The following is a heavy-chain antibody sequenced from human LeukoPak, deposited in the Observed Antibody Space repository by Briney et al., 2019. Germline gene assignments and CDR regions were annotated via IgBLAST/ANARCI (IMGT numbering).Heavy chain of an antibody. D-gene: IGHD3-10*01. CDR2: ISSSSSYI. V-gene: IGHV3-21*01. J-gene: IGHJ4*02. CDR3: AREDTFGFDY. Sequence: GGSLRLSCAASGLTFSSHWMHWVRQAPGKGLEWVSSISSSSSYIYYADSVKGRFTISRDNAKNSLYLQMNSLRAEDTAVYYCAREDTFGFDYWGQGTLVTVSS. CDR1: GLTFSSHW.